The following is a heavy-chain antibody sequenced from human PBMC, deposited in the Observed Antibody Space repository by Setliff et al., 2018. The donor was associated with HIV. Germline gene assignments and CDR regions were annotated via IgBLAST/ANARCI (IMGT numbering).Heavy chain of an antibody. Sequence: SETLSLTCTVSGGSISSYYWSWIRQPPGKGLEWIGYIYYSGSTNYNPSLKSRVTISVDTSKSQFSLKLSSVTAADTAVYYCARVISSWSAYYIDYWGQGTLVTVSS. D-gene: IGHD3-3*01. CDR2: IYYSGST. CDR3: ARVISSWSAYYIDY. CDR1: GGSISSYY. J-gene: IGHJ4*02. V-gene: IGHV4-59*01.